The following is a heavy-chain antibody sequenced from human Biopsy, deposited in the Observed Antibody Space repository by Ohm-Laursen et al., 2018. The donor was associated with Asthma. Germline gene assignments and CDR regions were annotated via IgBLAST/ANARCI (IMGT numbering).Heavy chain of an antibody. D-gene: IGHD1-26*01. CDR1: GFTFSSYA. CDR2: IYYIGST. CDR3: ARQKLVAAEGPFDM. Sequence: LRLSCTASGFTFSSYAMSWVRQPPGKGLEWIGYIYYIGSTYYNPSLKSRVAISLDTSKNQFSLQLRSVTAADTAVYYCARQKLVAAEGPFDMWGQGTMVIVSS. J-gene: IGHJ3*02. V-gene: IGHV4-30-4*01.